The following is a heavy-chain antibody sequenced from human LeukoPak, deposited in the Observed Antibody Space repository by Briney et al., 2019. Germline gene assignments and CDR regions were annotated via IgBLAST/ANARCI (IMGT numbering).Heavy chain of an antibody. CDR2: ISGSGGST. V-gene: IGHV3-23*01. J-gene: IGHJ2*01. CDR1: GFTFSSYG. CDR3: AKDLGIAAAGPWYFDL. Sequence: GGTLRLSCAASGFTFSSYGMSWVRQAPGKGLEWVSAISGSGGSTYYADSVKGRFTISRDNSKNTLYLQMNSLRAEDTAVYYCAKDLGIAAAGPWYFDLWGRGTLVTVSS. D-gene: IGHD6-13*01.